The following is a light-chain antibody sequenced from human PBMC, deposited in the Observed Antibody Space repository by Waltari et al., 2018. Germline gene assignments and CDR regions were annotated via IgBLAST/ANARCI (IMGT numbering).Light chain of an antibody. CDR2: GAS. J-gene: IGKJ1*01. V-gene: IGKV3-20*01. CDR1: QSVSRT. Sequence: EIVLTQSPGTLSLSPGERATLSCRASQSVSRTLAWYQQKPGQAPRLLIYGASTRATGIAGRFSGGGSGTDFSLTISRLEPEDFAVYYCQHYVRLPATFGQGTKVEIK. CDR3: QHYVRLPAT.